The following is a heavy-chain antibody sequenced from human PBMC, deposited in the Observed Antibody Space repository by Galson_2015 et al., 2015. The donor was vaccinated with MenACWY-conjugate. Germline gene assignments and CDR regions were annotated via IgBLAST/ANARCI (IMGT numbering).Heavy chain of an antibody. V-gene: IGHV6-1*01. Sequence: CAISGDSVSSNSAAWNWIRQSPSRGLEWLGRTYYRSKWYNDHAVSVKSRITINPDTSKNQFSLQLNSVTPEDTAVYYCARAYYDSSGYSKGFDYWGQGTLVTVSS. CDR3: ARAYYDSSGYSKGFDY. CDR1: GDSVSSNSAA. D-gene: IGHD3-22*01. CDR2: TYYRSKWYN. J-gene: IGHJ4*02.